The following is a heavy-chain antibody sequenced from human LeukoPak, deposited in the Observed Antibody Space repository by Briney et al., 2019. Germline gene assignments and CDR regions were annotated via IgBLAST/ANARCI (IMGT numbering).Heavy chain of an antibody. CDR1: GGSISSGGYY. Sequence: HPSETLSLTCTVSGGSISSGGYYWGWIRQPPGKGLEWIGSIYHSGSTYYNPSLKSRVTISVDTSKNQFSLKLSSVTAADTAVYYCARVSLGDYVWGSYRFNWFDPWGQGTLVTVSS. CDR3: ARVSLGDYVWGSYRFNWFDP. D-gene: IGHD3-16*02. CDR2: IYHSGST. V-gene: IGHV4-39*07. J-gene: IGHJ5*02.